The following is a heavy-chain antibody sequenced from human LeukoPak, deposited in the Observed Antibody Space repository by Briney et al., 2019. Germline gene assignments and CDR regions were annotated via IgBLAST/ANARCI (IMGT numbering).Heavy chain of an antibody. V-gene: IGHV4-34*01. J-gene: IGHJ6*02. D-gene: IGHD4-17*01. CDR3: ARGDGDYVDYYGMDV. CDR1: GGSFSGYY. CDR2: INHSGST. Sequence: SETLSLTCAVYGGSFSGYYWSWIRQPPGKGLEWIGEINHSGSTNYNPSLKSRVTISVDPSKNQFSLKLSSVTAADTAVYYCARGDGDYVDYYGMDVWGQGTTVTVSS.